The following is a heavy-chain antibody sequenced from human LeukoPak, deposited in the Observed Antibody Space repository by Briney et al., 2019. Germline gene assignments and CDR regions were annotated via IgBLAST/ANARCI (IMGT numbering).Heavy chain of an antibody. Sequence: GGSLRLSCAASGFTFSSFGMSWVRQAPGKGLEWVSAISGSGGSTYYADSVKGRFTISRDNSKNTLYLQMNSLRAEDTAVYYCAKARSYSSRQNDAHPPFFDYWGQGTLVTVSS. J-gene: IGHJ4*02. CDR2: ISGSGGST. D-gene: IGHD6-13*01. CDR1: GFTFSSFG. V-gene: IGHV3-23*01. CDR3: AKARSYSSRQNDAHPPFFDY.